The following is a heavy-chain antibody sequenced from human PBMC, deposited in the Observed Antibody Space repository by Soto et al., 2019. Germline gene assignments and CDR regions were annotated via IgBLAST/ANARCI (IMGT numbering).Heavy chain of an antibody. Sequence: PGGSLRLSCAASGFTFSDYYMSWIRQAPGKGLEWVSYISSSGSTIYYADSVKGRFTISRDNAKNSLYLQMNSLRAEDTAVYYCSYWRRYYYGMDVWGQGTTVTVSS. V-gene: IGHV3-11*01. CDR1: GFTFSDYY. CDR2: ISSSGSTI. CDR3: SYWRRYYYGMDV. D-gene: IGHD3-3*01. J-gene: IGHJ6*02.